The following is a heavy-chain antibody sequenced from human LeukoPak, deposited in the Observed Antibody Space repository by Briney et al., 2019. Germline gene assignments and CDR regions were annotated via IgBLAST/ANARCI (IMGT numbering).Heavy chain of an antibody. J-gene: IGHJ3*02. V-gene: IGHV3-7*01. CDR2: IKQDGNEK. CDR1: GFNFGNYW. Sequence: PGGSLRLSCAGSGFNFGNYWMSWVRQTPGKGLEWVANIKQDGNEKFYVDSVRGRFDIFRENAKNSLYLQMNSLRVEDTAVYYCARARRDGNTGLAFDIWGQGTMVTVSS. CDR3: ARARRDGNTGLAFDI. D-gene: IGHD5-24*01.